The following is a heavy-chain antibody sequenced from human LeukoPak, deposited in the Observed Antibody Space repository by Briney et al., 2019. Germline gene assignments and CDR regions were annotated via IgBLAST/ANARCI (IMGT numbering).Heavy chain of an antibody. J-gene: IGHJ5*02. CDR3: APRGDIEHSYVYGKWFDP. CDR2: INHSGSS. Sequence: SETLSLTCAVCGGSFSAYYWTWIRQPPGKGLEWIGEINHSGSSNYNSSLRSRVTISVDTSYKQFSLRLSSVTAADTAVYYCAPRGDIEHSYVYGKWFDPWGQGTRVTVSS. V-gene: IGHV4-34*01. CDR1: GGSFSAYY. D-gene: IGHD5-18*01.